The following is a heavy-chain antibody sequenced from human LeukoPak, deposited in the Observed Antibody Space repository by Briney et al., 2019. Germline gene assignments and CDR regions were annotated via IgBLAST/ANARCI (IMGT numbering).Heavy chain of an antibody. CDR1: GGSFSGYY. V-gene: IGHV4-34*01. CDR3: ARDRYSSSWSTFDP. Sequence: PSETLSLTCAVYGGSFSGYYWSWIRQPPGKGLEWIGEINHSGSTNYNPSLKSRVTISVDTSKNQFSLKLSSVTAADTAVYYCARDRYSSSWSTFDPWGQGTLVTVSS. CDR2: INHSGST. D-gene: IGHD6-13*01. J-gene: IGHJ5*02.